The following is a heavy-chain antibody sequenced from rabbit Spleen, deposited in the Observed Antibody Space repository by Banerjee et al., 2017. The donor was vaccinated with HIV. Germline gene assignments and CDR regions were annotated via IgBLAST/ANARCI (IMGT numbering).Heavy chain of an antibody. CDR3: ARDLENYAGTSYLDL. Sequence: QEQLVESGGGLVQPGASLTLTCTASGFSFSSNWICWVRQAPGKGLEWIACIDTTSGSTWYASWVNGRITISRSTSLNTVDLQMTSLTAADTATYFCARDLENYAGTSYLDLWGQGTLVTVS. CDR2: IDTTSGST. V-gene: IGHV1S43*01. CDR1: GFSFSSNW. D-gene: IGHD8-1*01. J-gene: IGHJ4*01.